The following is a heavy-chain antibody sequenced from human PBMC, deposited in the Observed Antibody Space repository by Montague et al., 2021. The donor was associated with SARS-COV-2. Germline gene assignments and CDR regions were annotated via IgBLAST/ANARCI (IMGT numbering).Heavy chain of an antibody. V-gene: IGHV4-39*01. CDR3: ARDYDDYFDF. J-gene: IGHJ4*02. CDR2: NSSSGYT. D-gene: IGHD4-17*01. Sequence: SETLSLTCTVSGGSIRSRNFNWVWIRQAPGTELVCFGNNSSSGYTYYTPSHKSRVTIFVDKSKNQLSLKLSAVTAADTAVYYCARDYDDYFDFWGQGSLVTVSS. CDR1: GGSIRSRNFN.